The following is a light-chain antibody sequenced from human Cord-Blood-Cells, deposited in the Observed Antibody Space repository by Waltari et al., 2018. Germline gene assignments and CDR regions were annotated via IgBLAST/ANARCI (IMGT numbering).Light chain of an antibody. Sequence: QSVLTQPPPASGTPGQRVTTSCSGSSSNIGSTTSNWYQTLPGTAPNLLIYSNNQRPSGVPDRFSGSKSGTSASLAISGLQSEDEADYYCAAWDDSLNGYVFGTGTKVTVL. J-gene: IGLJ1*01. V-gene: IGLV1-44*01. CDR2: SNN. CDR3: AAWDDSLNGYV. CDR1: SSNIGSTT.